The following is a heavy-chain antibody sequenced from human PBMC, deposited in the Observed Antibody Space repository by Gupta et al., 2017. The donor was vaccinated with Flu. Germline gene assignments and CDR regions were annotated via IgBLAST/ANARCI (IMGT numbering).Heavy chain of an antibody. CDR2: ISGDGGET. CDR1: GFAFGNDA. Sequence: EVQLLESGGCLVQPGGSLTLSCAASGFAFGNDAMNWVRQAPGKGLGWVSAISGDGGETHYAEAEKGRFSTSRDTSKKTLYQQVDKWREEDTVVYCWAKDIDETSFYGFDYWGQGALVTVSS. V-gene: IGHV3-23*01. J-gene: IGHJ4*02. CDR3: AKDIDETSFYGFDY. D-gene: IGHD3-16*01.